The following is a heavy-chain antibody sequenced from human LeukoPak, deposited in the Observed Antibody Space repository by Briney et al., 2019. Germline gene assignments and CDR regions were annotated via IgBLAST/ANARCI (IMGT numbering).Heavy chain of an antibody. CDR2: ISASGGST. V-gene: IGHV3-23*01. CDR3: AKDIVVVPEDY. CDR1: GFMFSDCA. Sequence: GGSLRLSCAASGFMFSDCAMSWVRQAPGKGLEWVSSISASGGSTYYADSVKGRFTISRDNSKNTLYLQMNSLRGEDTAVYYCAKDIVVVPEDYWGQGTLVIVSS. J-gene: IGHJ4*02. D-gene: IGHD3-22*01.